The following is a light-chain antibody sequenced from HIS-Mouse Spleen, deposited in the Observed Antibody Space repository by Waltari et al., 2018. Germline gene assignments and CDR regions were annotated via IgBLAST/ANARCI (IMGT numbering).Light chain of an antibody. Sequence: AIWRTQSPSLLSASTGDRVTISCLMSQGISSYLAWYQQKPGKAPELLIYAASTLQSGVPSRFSGSGSGTDFTLTISCLQSEDFATYYCQQYYSFPRTFGQGTKVEIK. J-gene: IGKJ1*01. V-gene: IGKV1D-8*02. CDR1: QGISSY. CDR3: QQYYSFPRT. CDR2: AAS.